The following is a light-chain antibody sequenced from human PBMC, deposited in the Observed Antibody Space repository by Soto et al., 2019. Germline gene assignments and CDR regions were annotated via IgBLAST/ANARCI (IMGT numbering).Light chain of an antibody. CDR3: QPYNNWPQT. CDR1: QSLRSS. CDR2: DAS. J-gene: IGKJ1*01. Sequence: ETMRTQCPDTLSVSLGERSPLSCMAIQSLRSSLAWYQQKPCQAPRLLIYDASTRATGIPARFSGSGSGTDFTLTISGLQSEDFAVYYCQPYNNWPQTVGQGTKVEIK. V-gene: IGKV3-15*01.